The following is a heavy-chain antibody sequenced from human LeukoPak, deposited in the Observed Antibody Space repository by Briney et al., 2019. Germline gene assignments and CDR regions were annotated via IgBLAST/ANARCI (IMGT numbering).Heavy chain of an antibody. V-gene: IGHV4-59*01. Sequence: SETLSLTCTVSGGSISSYYWSWIRQPPGKGLEWIGYIYYSGSTNYNPSLKGRVTISVDTSKNQFSLKLSSVTAADTAVYYCARGYVDTAMVNWYYFDYWGQGTLVTVSS. CDR2: IYYSGST. CDR3: ARGYVDTAMVNWYYFDY. CDR1: GGSISSYY. D-gene: IGHD5-18*01. J-gene: IGHJ4*02.